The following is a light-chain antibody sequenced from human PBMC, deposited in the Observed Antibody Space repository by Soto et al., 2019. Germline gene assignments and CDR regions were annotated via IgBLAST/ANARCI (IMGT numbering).Light chain of an antibody. CDR1: SSDIGTYNY. CDR3: SSYTTSSTLNVV. J-gene: IGLJ2*01. V-gene: IGLV2-14*01. Sequence: QSALTQPASVSGSPGQSITISCTGTSSDIGTYNYVSWYQQHPGKAPKLMIYEVSNRPSGVSNRFSGSKPGNTASLTISGLQAEDEADYYCSSYTTSSTLNVVFGGGTKLTVL. CDR2: EVS.